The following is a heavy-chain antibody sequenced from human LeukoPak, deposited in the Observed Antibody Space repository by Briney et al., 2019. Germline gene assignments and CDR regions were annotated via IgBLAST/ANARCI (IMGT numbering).Heavy chain of an antibody. CDR2: ISGSGDST. Sequence: GGSLRLSCAVSGFTFSSYAMSWVRQAPGKGLEWVSGISGSGDSTSYADSVKGRFSVSRDNSKNTLYLQMNSLRAEDTALYYCARNISSGWYVDYGGPGTLVTVSS. D-gene: IGHD6-19*01. CDR1: GFTFSSYA. CDR3: ARNISSGWYVDY. V-gene: IGHV3-23*01. J-gene: IGHJ4*02.